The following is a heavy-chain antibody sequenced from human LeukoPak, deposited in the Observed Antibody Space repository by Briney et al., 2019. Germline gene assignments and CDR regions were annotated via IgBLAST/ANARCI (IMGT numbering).Heavy chain of an antibody. J-gene: IGHJ4*02. CDR1: GYTFTSYD. CDR3: ARRINCSSTSCPPLRFDY. Sequence: GASVKVSFKASGYTFTSYDIYWVRHATGQGLGWMGWINPNSGGTNYAQKFQGRVTMTRDKSLSIAYMALSRLRSDDTAVYYCARRINCSSTSCPPLRFDYWGQGTLVTVSS. D-gene: IGHD2-2*01. CDR2: INPNSGGT. V-gene: IGHV1-2*02.